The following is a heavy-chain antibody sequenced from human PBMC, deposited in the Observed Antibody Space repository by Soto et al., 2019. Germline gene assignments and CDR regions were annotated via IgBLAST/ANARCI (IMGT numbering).Heavy chain of an antibody. CDR2: INPSGGST. CDR1: GYTFTSYY. J-gene: IGHJ6*02. D-gene: IGHD3-22*01. V-gene: IGHV1-46*01. Sequence: VKVSCKASGYTFTSYYMHWVRQAPGQGLEWMGIINPSGGSTSYAQKFQGRVTMTRDTSTSTVYMELSSLRSEDTAVYYCARDLAFTGYYYDSSGYYYPTDYYYYGMDVWGQGTTVTVSS. CDR3: ARDLAFTGYYYDSSGYYYPTDYYYYGMDV.